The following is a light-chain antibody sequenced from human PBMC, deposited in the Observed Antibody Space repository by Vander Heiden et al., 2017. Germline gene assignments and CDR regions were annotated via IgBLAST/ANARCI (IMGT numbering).Light chain of an antibody. J-gene: IGLJ2*01. CDR3: QAWDSSFVV. CDR2: QDS. Sequence: YELTQPPSVSVSPGQTASITCSGDKLGDKYACWYQQKPGQSPVLVIYQDSKRPSGIPERFSGSNSGNTATLTISGTQAMDEADYYCQAWDSSFVVFGGGTKLTVL. V-gene: IGLV3-1*01. CDR1: KLGDKY.